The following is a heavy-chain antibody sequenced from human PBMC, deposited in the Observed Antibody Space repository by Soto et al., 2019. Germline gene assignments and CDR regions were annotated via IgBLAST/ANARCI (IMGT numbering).Heavy chain of an antibody. D-gene: IGHD3-10*01. Sequence: QITLKESGPTLVKPTETLTLTCTFSGFSLNTLVLGVGWIRQPPGKALEWLAIIYWDDSKNYSPSLKSRLTITKDTSKNQVVLTVTDMDPVDTATYYCAQKGRGYFDYWGQGTLVTVSS. CDR2: IYWDDSK. CDR1: GFSLNTLVLG. V-gene: IGHV2-5*02. J-gene: IGHJ4*02. CDR3: AQKGRGYFDY.